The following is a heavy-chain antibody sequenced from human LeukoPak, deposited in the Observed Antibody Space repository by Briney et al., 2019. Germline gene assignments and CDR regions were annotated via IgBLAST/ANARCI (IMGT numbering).Heavy chain of an antibody. V-gene: IGHV5-51*01. CDR2: IDPGDSDT. Sequence: GESLKISCKGSGYSFTSYWIDWVRQMPGKGLEWMGNIDPGDSDTRYSPSFQGQVTISADKSISTAYLQWSSLKASDTAMYYCARQLGYCSSTSCYRGYFDYWGQGTLVTVSS. CDR3: ARQLGYCSSTSCYRGYFDY. J-gene: IGHJ4*02. D-gene: IGHD2-2*01. CDR1: GYSFTSYW.